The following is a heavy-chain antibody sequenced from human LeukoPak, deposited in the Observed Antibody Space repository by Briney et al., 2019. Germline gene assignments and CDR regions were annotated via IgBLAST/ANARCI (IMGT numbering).Heavy chain of an antibody. CDR3: ARDEVVVVAATGGGLSWFHP. D-gene: IGHD2-15*01. CDR1: GGTFSSDA. J-gene: IGHJ5*02. Sequence: SVKVSCKASGGTFSSDAISCVRQAPGQGLEWMGRIIPIFGIANYAQKFQGRVTITADKSTSTAYMELSSLRSEDTAVYYCARDEVVVVAATGGGLSWFHPWGQGTLVTVSS. CDR2: IIPIFGIA. V-gene: IGHV1-69*04.